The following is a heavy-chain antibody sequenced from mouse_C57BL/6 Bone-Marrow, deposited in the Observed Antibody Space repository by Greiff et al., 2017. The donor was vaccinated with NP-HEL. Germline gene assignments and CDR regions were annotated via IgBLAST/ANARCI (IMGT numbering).Heavy chain of an antibody. CDR2: ISNLAYSI. D-gene: IGHD1-1*01. CDR3: ARQGITTVVATGAMDY. CDR1: GFTFSDYG. Sequence: EVKLVESGGGLVQPGGSLKLSCAASGFTFSDYGMAWVRQAPRKGPEWVAFISNLAYSIYYADTVTGRFTISRATAKNTLYLEMSSLRSEDTAMYYCARQGITTVVATGAMDYWGQGTSVTVSS. V-gene: IGHV5-15*01. J-gene: IGHJ4*01.